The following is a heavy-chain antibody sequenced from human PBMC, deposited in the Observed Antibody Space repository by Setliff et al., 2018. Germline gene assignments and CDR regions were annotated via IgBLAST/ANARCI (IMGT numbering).Heavy chain of an antibody. CDR2: IYYSGST. J-gene: IGHJ4*02. V-gene: IGHV4-34*01. CDR1: GGTFSHYY. Sequence: PSETLSLTCAAYGGTFSHYYWTWIRQSPGKGLEWIGYIYYSGSTSYYNPSLKSRVTISVDTSKNQFSLKLSSVTAADTAVYYCARRPGGFGALWFGESGFDYWGQGTLVTVSS. CDR3: ARRPGGFGALWFGESGFDY. D-gene: IGHD3-10*01.